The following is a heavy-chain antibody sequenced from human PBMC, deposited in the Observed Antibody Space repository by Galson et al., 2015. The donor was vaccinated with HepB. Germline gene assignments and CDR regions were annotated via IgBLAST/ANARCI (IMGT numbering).Heavy chain of an antibody. J-gene: IGHJ4*02. Sequence: SLRLSCAASGFTFDDYTMHWVRQAPGKGLEWVSLISWDGGSTYYADSVKGRFTISKDNSKNSLYLQMNSLRTEDTALYYCAKDGPPYYYGSGHYYFDYWGQGTLVTVSS. D-gene: IGHD3-10*01. CDR2: ISWDGGST. CDR3: AKDGPPYYYGSGHYYFDY. V-gene: IGHV3-43*01. CDR1: GFTFDDYT.